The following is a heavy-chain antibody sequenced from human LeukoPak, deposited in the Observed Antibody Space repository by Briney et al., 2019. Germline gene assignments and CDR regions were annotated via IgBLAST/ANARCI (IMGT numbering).Heavy chain of an antibody. J-gene: IGHJ3*02. CDR2: ISSNGGST. CDR1: GFTFSSYA. CDR3: ARSGGIAARRDAFDI. D-gene: IGHD6-6*01. Sequence: PGGSLRLSCAASGFTFSSYAMHWVRQAPGKGLEYVSAISSNGGSTYYANSVKGRFTISRDNSKNTLYLQMGSLRAEDMAVYYCARSGGIAARRDAFDIWGQGTMVTVSS. V-gene: IGHV3-64*01.